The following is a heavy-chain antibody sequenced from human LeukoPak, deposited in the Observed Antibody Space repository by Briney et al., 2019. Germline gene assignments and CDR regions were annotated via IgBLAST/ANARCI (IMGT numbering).Heavy chain of an antibody. Sequence: GASVKVSRKASGGTFSSYAITWVRQAPGQGLEWMGRIIPIFGTANYAQKFQGRVTITTDESTSTAYMELSTLRSDDTAVYYCARERPPGDSSNWFLEGYFDIWGQGTLVTVSS. CDR3: ARERPPGDSSNWFLEGYFDI. V-gene: IGHV1-69*05. CDR1: GGTFSSYA. CDR2: IIPIFGTA. D-gene: IGHD6-13*01. J-gene: IGHJ4*02.